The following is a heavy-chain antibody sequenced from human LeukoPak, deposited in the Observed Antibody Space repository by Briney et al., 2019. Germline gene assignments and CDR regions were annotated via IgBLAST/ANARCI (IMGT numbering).Heavy chain of an antibody. CDR1: GGSISSYY. Sequence: SETLSLTCTVSGGSISSYYWSWIRQPPGKGLEWIGYIYYSGSTNYNPSLKSRVTISVDTSKNQFSLKLSSVTAADTAVYYCARLVRAAAAHYYYYYGMDVWGQGTTVTVSS. V-gene: IGHV4-59*08. D-gene: IGHD6-13*01. CDR3: ARLVRAAAAHYYYYYGMDV. J-gene: IGHJ6*02. CDR2: IYYSGST.